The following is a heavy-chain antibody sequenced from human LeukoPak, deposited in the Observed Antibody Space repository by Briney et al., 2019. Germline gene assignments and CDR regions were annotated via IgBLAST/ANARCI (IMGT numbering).Heavy chain of an antibody. CDR1: GFMFSSYG. CDR3: ARDPDF. V-gene: IGHV3-48*01. CDR2: ISSSSSTK. Sequence: GGSLRLSCAASGFMFSSYGMNWVRQAPGKGLEWVSYISSSSSTKYYADSVKGRFIISRDNAKNTLYLQMNSLRAEDTAVYFCARDPDFWGQGTLVTVSS. J-gene: IGHJ4*02.